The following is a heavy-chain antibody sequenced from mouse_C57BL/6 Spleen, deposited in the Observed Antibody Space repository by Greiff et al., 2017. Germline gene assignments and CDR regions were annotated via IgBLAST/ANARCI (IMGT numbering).Heavy chain of an antibody. J-gene: IGHJ4*01. CDR1: GYAFSSSW. CDR3: ARCGDYAMDD. Sequence: VQLQQSGPELVKPGASVKISCKASGYAFSSSWMNWVKQRPGKGLEWIGRIYPGDGDTNYNGKFKGKATLTADKSSSTAYMQLSSLTSEDSAVYFCARCGDYAMDDWGQGTSVTVSS. CDR2: IYPGDGDT. V-gene: IGHV1-82*01.